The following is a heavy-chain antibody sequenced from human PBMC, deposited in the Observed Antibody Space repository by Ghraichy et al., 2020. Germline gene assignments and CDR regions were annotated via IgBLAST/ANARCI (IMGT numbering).Heavy chain of an antibody. Sequence: GGSLRLSCVASGFSFSSYAMNWVRQAPGKGLDWLASISNSGSTIHYADSVKGRFTISRDNAKNSLYLQMNSLRAGDTAVYYCALLAAAGTSYWLPHDYYDSDVWGQGTTVAVSS. J-gene: IGHJ6*02. D-gene: IGHD6-13*01. CDR2: ISNSGSTI. V-gene: IGHV3-48*03. CDR1: GFSFSSYA. CDR3: ALLAAAGTSYWLPHDYYDSDV.